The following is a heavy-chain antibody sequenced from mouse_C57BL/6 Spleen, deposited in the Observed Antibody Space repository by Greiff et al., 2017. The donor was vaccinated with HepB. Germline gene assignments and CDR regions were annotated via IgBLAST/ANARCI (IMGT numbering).Heavy chain of an antibody. D-gene: IGHD4-1*01. CDR2: IRNKANGYTT. J-gene: IGHJ3*01. Sequence: EVNVVESGGGLVQPGGSLSLSCAASGFTFTDYYMSWVRQPPGKALEWLGFIRNKANGYTTEYSASVKGRFTISRDNSQSILYLQMNALRAEDSATYYCARSLTGAFAYWGQGTLVTVSA. CDR3: ARSLTGAFAY. CDR1: GFTFTDYY. V-gene: IGHV7-3*01.